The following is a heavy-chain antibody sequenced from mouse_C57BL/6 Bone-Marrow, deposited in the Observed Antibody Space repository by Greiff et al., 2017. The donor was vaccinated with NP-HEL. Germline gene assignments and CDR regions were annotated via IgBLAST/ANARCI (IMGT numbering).Heavy chain of an antibody. D-gene: IGHD2-3*01. CDR3: TYDSAWFAY. V-gene: IGHV14-4*01. Sequence: EVQLQQSGAELVRPGASVKLSCTASGFNIKDDYMHWVKQRPEQGLEWIGWIDPENGDTEYASKFQGKATITADTSSNTAYLQLSSLTSEDTAVYYCTYDSAWFAYWGKGTLVTVSA. J-gene: IGHJ3*01. CDR2: IDPENGDT. CDR1: GFNIKDDY.